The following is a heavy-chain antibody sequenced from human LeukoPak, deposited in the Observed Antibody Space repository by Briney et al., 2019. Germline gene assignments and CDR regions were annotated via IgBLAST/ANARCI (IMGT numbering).Heavy chain of an antibody. CDR1: GFPFNHYW. J-gene: IGHJ4*02. V-gene: IGHV3-7*01. CDR2: INQDESGK. Sequence: GGSLRLSCAASGFPFNHYWMSWVRQAPGKGLEWVANINQDESGKFYVDSVKGRFTISRDNSKNTLYLQMNSLRAEDTAVYYCARDLIYYYDSSGYQDYWGQGTLVTVSS. D-gene: IGHD3-22*01. CDR3: ARDLIYYYDSSGYQDY.